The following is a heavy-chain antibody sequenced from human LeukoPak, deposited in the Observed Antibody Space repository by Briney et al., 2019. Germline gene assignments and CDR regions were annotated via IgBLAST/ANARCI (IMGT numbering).Heavy chain of an antibody. D-gene: IGHD6-13*01. CDR2: MNPNSGNT. V-gene: IGHV1-8*01. Sequence: ASVKVSCKTSGYTFNNYGITWVRQAPGQGLEWMGWMNPNSGNTGYAQKFQGRVTITRNTSISTAYMELSTLRSEDTAVYYCARGRSSSWGYYYYMDVWGKGTTVTVSS. CDR1: GYTFNNYG. CDR3: ARGRSSSWGYYYYMDV. J-gene: IGHJ6*03.